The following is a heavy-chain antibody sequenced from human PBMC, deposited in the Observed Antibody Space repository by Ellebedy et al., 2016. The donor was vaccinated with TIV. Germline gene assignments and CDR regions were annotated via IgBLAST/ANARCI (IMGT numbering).Heavy chain of an antibody. J-gene: IGHJ6*02. Sequence: ASVKVSCKASGYTFSTSHISWVRQAPGQGLEWIGAFLPMFGTANSAQKFQGRVTITADESMTTAYMDLRSLRSEDTAVYYCARVRWATVARGVPFHYGMDVWGQGTTVTVTS. CDR1: GYTFSTSH. D-gene: IGHD3-10*01. CDR2: FLPMFGTA. CDR3: ARVRWATVARGVPFHYGMDV. V-gene: IGHV1-69*13.